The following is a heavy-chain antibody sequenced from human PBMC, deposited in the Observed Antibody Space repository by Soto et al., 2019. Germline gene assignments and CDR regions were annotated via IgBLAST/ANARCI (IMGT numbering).Heavy chain of an antibody. V-gene: IGHV4-39*01. Sequence: QLQLQESGPGLVKPSETLSLTCTVSGGSISRSSYYWGWIRQPRGKGLEWIGSIYYGGSTYYNLSHKSRVTIYVDTSKHQFSLKLRSVTAADTAVYYCARHDYGGFGLWGQGTLVTVSS. CDR2: IYYGGST. CDR1: GGSISRSSYY. J-gene: IGHJ4*02. D-gene: IGHD4-17*01. CDR3: ARHDYGGFGL.